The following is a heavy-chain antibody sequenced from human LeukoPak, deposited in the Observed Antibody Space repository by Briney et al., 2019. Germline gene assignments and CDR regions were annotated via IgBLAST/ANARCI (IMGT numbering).Heavy chain of an antibody. Sequence: GGSLRLSCAASGFTFSAYWMNWVRQAPGKGLVWVSRINSDGSRTTYADSVKGRFTISRDNAKNTLYVQMNSLRAEDTAVYYCTRDGPFDIWGQGTMVTVSS. CDR2: INSDGSRT. CDR3: TRDGPFDI. CDR1: GFTFSAYW. V-gene: IGHV3-74*01. J-gene: IGHJ3*02.